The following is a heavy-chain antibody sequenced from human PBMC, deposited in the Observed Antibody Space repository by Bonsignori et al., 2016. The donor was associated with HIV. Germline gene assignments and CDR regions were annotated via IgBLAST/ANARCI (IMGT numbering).Heavy chain of an antibody. CDR3: AYGGVAGATSRFDY. V-gene: IGHV4-34*01. J-gene: IGHJ4*02. CDR1: GGSFSGYY. Sequence: SETLSLTCAVYGGSFSGYYWSWIRQPPGKGLEWIGEINHSGSTNYNPSLKSRVTISVDTSKNQFSLKLSSVTAADTAVYYCAYGGVAGATSRFDYWGQGTLVTVSS. CDR2: INHSGST. D-gene: IGHD6-19*01.